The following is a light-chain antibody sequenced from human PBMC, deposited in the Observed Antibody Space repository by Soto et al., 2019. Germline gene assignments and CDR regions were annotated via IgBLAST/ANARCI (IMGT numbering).Light chain of an antibody. Sequence: EMMMTQSPATLSVSPGERATLSCRASQSVSSNLAWYQQKPGQAPRLLIYGASTRATGIPARFSGSGSGTEFTLTISSLQPEDFATYYCQHSNISPSLTFGGGTKVDIK. CDR2: GAS. J-gene: IGKJ4*01. V-gene: IGKV3-15*01. CDR1: QSVSSN. CDR3: QHSNISPSLT.